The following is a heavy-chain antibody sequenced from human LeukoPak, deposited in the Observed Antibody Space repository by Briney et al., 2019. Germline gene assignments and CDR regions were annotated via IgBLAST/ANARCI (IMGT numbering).Heavy chain of an antibody. V-gene: IGHV4-59*08. CDR2: ISDIGSI. J-gene: IGHJ6*02. CDR1: GGSISSYY. D-gene: IGHD3-3*01. CDR3: ARHAYYDFWSGYYSSYYYYYGMDV. Sequence: SETLSLTCTVSGGSISSYYWSWIRQPPGKGLEWIAYISDIGSINYNPSLKSRVTISLDTSKNQFSLKLSSVTAADTAVYYCARHAYYDFWSGYYSSYYYYYGMDVWGQGTTVTVSS.